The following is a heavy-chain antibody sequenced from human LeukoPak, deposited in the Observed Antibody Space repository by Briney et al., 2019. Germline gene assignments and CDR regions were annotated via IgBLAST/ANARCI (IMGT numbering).Heavy chain of an antibody. J-gene: IGHJ4*02. CDR2: INHSGST. D-gene: IGHD3-3*01. CDR1: GGSFSGYY. CDR3: ARTPPVLRFLEWSRKSR. Sequence: SETLSLTCAVYGGSFSGYYWSWIRQPPGKGLEWIGEINHSGSTNYNPSLKSRVTISVDTSKNQFSLKLSSVTAADTAVYCCARTPPVLRFLEWSRKSRWGQGTLVTVSS. V-gene: IGHV4-34*01.